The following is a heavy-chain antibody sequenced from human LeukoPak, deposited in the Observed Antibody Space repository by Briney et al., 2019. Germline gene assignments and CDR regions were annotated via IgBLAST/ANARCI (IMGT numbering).Heavy chain of an antibody. Sequence: GRSLRLSCAASGFTFSSYAMHWVRQAPGKGLEWVAVISYDGSNKYYADSVKGRFTISRDNSKNTLYLQMNSLRAEDTAVYYCARWYYGSGSYYIPPPDAFDIWGQGTMVTVSS. CDR1: GFTFSSYA. J-gene: IGHJ3*02. CDR3: ARWYYGSGSYYIPPPDAFDI. CDR2: ISYDGSNK. V-gene: IGHV3-30-3*01. D-gene: IGHD3-10*01.